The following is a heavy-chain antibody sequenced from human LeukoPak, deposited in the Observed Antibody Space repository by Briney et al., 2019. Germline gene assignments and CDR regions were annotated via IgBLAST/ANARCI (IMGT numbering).Heavy chain of an antibody. J-gene: IGHJ4*02. D-gene: IGHD3-22*01. V-gene: IGHV5-10-1*01. CDR2: IDPSDSYT. Sequence: GETLRISCKGSGYSFTSYWISWVRQMPGKGLEWMGRIDPSDSYTNYSPSFQGHVTISADKSISTAYLQWSSLKASDTAMYYCAVYDSSGYPFDYWGQGTLVTVSS. CDR1: GYSFTSYW. CDR3: AVYDSSGYPFDY.